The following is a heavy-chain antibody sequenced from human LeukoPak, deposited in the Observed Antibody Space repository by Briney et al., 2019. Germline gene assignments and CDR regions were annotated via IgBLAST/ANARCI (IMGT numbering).Heavy chain of an antibody. CDR2: ISAYNGNT. Sequence: ASVMDSCKASGYTFTSYGISWVRRAPGHGLEWMGWISAYNGNTNYAQTLQGRVTMTTDTSTSTAYMELRSLRSDDTAVYYCARMDTVMAPSTWGPGNLVTVSS. J-gene: IGHJ5*02. V-gene: IGHV1-18*01. D-gene: IGHD5-18*01. CDR3: ARMDTVMAPST. CDR1: GYTFTSYG.